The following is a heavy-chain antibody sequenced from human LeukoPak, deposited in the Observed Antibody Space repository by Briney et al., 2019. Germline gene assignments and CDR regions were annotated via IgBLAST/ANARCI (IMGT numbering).Heavy chain of an antibody. D-gene: IGHD3-22*01. Sequence: SQTLSLTCTVSGGSISSGSYYWSWIRQPAGKGLEWTGRIYTSGSTNYNPSLKSRVTISVDTSKNQFSLKLSSVTAADTAVYYCAREKGYYYDSSGYHPIDYWGQGTLVTVSS. V-gene: IGHV4-61*02. CDR1: GGSISSGSYY. J-gene: IGHJ4*02. CDR2: IYTSGST. CDR3: AREKGYYYDSSGYHPIDY.